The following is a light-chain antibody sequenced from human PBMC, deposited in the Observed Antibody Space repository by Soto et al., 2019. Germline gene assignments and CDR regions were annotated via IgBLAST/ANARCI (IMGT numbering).Light chain of an antibody. J-gene: IGKJ4*01. CDR1: QSINSW. CDR2: DAS. Sequence: MQIYLSPSTLAASVGDRVAITCRASQSINSWLAWYQWAPGKAPKLLIYDASSLESGVPSRFSGSGSGTKFTLTISSLQPDDFAPFYCQHYNSDPLSFGGGGKVDI. V-gene: IGKV1-5*01. CDR3: QHYNSDPLS.